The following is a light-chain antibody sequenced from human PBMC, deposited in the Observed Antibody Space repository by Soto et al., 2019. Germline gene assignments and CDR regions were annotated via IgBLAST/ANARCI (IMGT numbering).Light chain of an antibody. V-gene: IGLV2-11*01. J-gene: IGLJ2*01. CDR3: CSYAGSYTDV. Sequence: QSVLTQPRSVSGSPGQSVTISCTGTSSDVGGYNYVSWYQQHPGKAPKLMIYDVSKRPSGVPDRFSGSKSGNTASLTISGLQAEDEADYHCCSYAGSYTDVFGGGTKVTVL. CDR1: SSDVGGYNY. CDR2: DVS.